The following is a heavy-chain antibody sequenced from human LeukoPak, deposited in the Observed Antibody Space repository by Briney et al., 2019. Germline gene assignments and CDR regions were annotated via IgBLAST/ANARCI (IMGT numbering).Heavy chain of an antibody. CDR2: XXGSGGST. J-gene: IGHJ4*02. CDR3: AKVVGSFYYYDSSGYSN. Sequence: GGSLRLSCAASGFTFSSYAMSWVRQAPGKGLEWVSAXXGSGGSTYYADSVKGRFTISRDNSKNTLYLQMNSLRAEDTAVYYCAKVVGSFYYYDSSGYSNWGQGTLVTVSS. D-gene: IGHD3-22*01. CDR1: GFTFSSYA. V-gene: IGHV3-23*01.